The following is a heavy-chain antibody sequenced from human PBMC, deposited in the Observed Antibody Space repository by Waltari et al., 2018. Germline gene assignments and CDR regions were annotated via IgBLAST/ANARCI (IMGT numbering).Heavy chain of an antibody. V-gene: IGHV1-46*01. CDR3: ASGDYSFDY. CDR2: MNPSGSNT. CDR1: GYTFTFYY. D-gene: IGHD4-17*01. J-gene: IGHJ4*02. Sequence: QVQVVQSGAEVKKPGASVKVSCKTSGYTFTFYYIHWVRQAPGQGLEWMGIMNPSGSNTSYEQNFQGRVTMTRGTSTSTVYMELSSLRSEDTAVYYCASGDYSFDYWGQGTLVTVSS.